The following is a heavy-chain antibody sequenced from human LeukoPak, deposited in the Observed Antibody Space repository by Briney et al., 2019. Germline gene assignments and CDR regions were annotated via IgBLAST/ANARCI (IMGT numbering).Heavy chain of an antibody. CDR1: GGSISSSSYY. CDR2: IYYSGST. J-gene: IGHJ4*02. CDR3: ARGGRGWLQSANDY. D-gene: IGHD5-24*01. V-gene: IGHV4-39*07. Sequence: SETLSLTCTVSGGSISSSSYYWGWIRQPPGKGLEWIGSIYYSGSTNYNPSLKSRVTISVDTSKNQFSLKLSSVTAADTAVYYCARGGRGWLQSANDYWGQGTLVTVSS.